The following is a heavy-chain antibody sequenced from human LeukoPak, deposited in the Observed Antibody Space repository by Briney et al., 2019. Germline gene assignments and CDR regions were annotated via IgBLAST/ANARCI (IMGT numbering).Heavy chain of an antibody. D-gene: IGHD3-3*01. J-gene: IGHJ3*02. CDR1: GGSISSYY. V-gene: IGHV4-59*01. CDR3: ARDRSSYYDFWSGTQADAFDI. CDR2: IYYSGST. Sequence: SETLPLTCTVSGGSISSYYWSWIRQPPGKGLEWIGYIYYSGSTNYNPSLKSRVTISVDTSKNQFSLKLSSVTAADTAVYYCARDRSSYYDFWSGTQADAFDIWGQGTMVTVSS.